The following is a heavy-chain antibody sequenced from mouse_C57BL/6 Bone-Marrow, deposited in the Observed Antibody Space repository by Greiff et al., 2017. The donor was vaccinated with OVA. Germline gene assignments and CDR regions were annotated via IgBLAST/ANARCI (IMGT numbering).Heavy chain of an antibody. Sequence: EVQLVESGGDLVKPGGSLKLSCAASGFTFSSYGMSWVRQTPDKRLEWVATISSGGSYTYYPDSVKGRFTISRDNAKNTLYLQMSSLKSEDTAMYYCARHRPYYSNFYAMDYWGQGTSVTVSS. CDR2: ISSGGSYT. CDR1: GFTFSSYG. CDR3: ARHRPYYSNFYAMDY. D-gene: IGHD2-5*01. V-gene: IGHV5-6*01. J-gene: IGHJ4*01.